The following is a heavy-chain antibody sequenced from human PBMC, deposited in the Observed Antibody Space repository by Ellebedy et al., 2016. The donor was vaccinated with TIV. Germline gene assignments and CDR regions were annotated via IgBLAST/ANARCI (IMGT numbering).Heavy chain of an antibody. D-gene: IGHD3-10*01. CDR2: IKQDGSEK. V-gene: IGHV3-7*01. CDR1: GFTFSSYW. J-gene: IGHJ4*02. CDR3: ARGLIWFGELSYFDY. Sequence: GESLKISCAASGFTFSSYWMSWVRQAPGKGLEWVANIKQDGSEKYYVDSVKGRFTISRDNAKNSLYLQMNSLRAEDTAVYYCARGLIWFGELSYFDYWGQGTLVTVSS.